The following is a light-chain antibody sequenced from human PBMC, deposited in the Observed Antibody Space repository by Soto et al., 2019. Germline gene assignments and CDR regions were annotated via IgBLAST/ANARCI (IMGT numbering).Light chain of an antibody. Sequence: IALKQSPGPLSLSPGERATLSXRASQSVGTRFLAWYQQQPGXAPRVXXSGXFSSATGSPDSLSGSGSGTDFTRPISRREPEDCVGYYWHQYGRAALTFGGGTKVDIK. CDR3: HQYGRAALT. J-gene: IGKJ4*01. V-gene: IGKV3-20*01. CDR1: QSVGTRF. CDR2: GXF.